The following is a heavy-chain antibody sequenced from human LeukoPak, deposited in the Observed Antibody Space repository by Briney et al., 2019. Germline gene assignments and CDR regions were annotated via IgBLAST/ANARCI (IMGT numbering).Heavy chain of an antibody. CDR2: IQYGTNNE. CDR3: AKGLSSGWNLKGSDY. D-gene: IGHD6-19*01. V-gene: IGHV3-30*02. J-gene: IGHJ4*02. Sequence: GGSLRLSCAASGFTFSNYGMYWVRQAPGKGLEWVTFIQYGTNNEYYGDSVKGRFTISRDNSRDNSKNMVYLQMNSLRAEDTAVYYCAKGLSSGWNLKGSDYWGQGTLVTVSS. CDR1: GFTFSNYG.